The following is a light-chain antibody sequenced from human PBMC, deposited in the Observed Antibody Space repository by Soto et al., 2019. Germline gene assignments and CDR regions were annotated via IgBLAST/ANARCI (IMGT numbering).Light chain of an antibody. CDR3: QQYYSTPET. V-gene: IGKV4-1*01. CDR2: WAS. J-gene: IGKJ1*01. Sequence: DIVMTQSPDSLAVSLGERATINCKSSQSVLYHSNNKNYLAWYQQRPGRPPKLLIYWASTRDSGVPDRFSGSGSGTDFTLTSSSLQAEDVAVYYCQQYYSTPETFGQGTKVEIK. CDR1: QSVLYHSNNKNY.